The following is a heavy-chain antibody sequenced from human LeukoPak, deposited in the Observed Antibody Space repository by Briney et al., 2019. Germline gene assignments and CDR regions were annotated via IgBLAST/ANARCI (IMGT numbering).Heavy chain of an antibody. V-gene: IGHV3-73*01. CDR3: ARQSGAAIPFVY. CDR1: GFTFSGSA. J-gene: IGHJ4*02. Sequence: PGGSLRLFRGASGFTFSGSAMHWVRQASGKGLEWVGHIKSGGNSHATASAASLKGRFTISRDDSKNTAFLQLNSLQTDDTAMYYCARQSGAAIPFVYWGQGTLVTVAS. D-gene: IGHD2-2*02. CDR2: IKSGGNSHAT.